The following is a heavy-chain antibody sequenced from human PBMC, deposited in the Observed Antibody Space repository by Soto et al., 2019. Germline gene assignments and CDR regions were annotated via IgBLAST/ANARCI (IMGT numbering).Heavy chain of an antibody. V-gene: IGHV3-23*01. J-gene: IGHJ4*02. CDR1: GFTFSTYA. CDR3: AKDRYGDYGGIDY. CDR2: ITGSGGST. D-gene: IGHD4-17*01. Sequence: EVPLLESVGGLVQPGGSLRLSCAASGFTFSTYAMIWVRQAPGKGLEWVSVITGSGGSTYYADSVKGRFTISRDTSQHALFLQMNSLRAEDTAVYYCAKDRYGDYGGIDYWGQGTMVTVSS.